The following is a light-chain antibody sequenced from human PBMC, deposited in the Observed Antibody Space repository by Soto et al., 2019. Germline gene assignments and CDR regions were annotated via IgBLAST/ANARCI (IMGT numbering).Light chain of an antibody. CDR2: DVS. Sequence: SVLSHPGSVCRSRWQPNAISCTGTSSDVGGYNYVSWYQQHPGKVPKLIIYDVSNRLSGVSDRFSGSKSGNTASLTISGLQAEDEADYYCSSYTDTSTLGVFGTGTKVTVL. CDR3: SSYTDTSTLGV. J-gene: IGLJ1*01. V-gene: IGLV2-14*01. CDR1: SSDVGGYNY.